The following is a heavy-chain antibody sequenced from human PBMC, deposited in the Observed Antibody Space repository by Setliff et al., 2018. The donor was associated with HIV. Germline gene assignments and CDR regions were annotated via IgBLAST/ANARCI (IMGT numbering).Heavy chain of an antibody. J-gene: IGHJ3*01. Sequence: PGESLKISCKGSGYNFNIYWIGWVRQMPGKGLEWMGIIYPGDSDTIYSPSFQGQVTISVDKSITTAYLQWSSLKASDTAMYYCARLSRHYSDSTAYHDAFDVWGQGTKVTVSS. CDR2: IYPGDSDT. CDR3: ARLSRHYSDSTAYHDAFDV. CDR1: GYNFNIYW. V-gene: IGHV5-51*01. D-gene: IGHD3-22*01.